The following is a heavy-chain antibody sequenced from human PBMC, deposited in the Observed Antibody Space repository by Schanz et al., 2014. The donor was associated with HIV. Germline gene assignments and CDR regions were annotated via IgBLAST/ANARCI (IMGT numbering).Heavy chain of an antibody. CDR3: VRGGLQNWYFDN. Sequence: EVQLLESGGGLVQPGGSLRLSCAASRFTFSSFAMSWVRQAPGKGLEWVSAMSGSGGSTYYADSVKGRFTISRDNSKNTLYLQMNSLRAEDTAIYYCVRGGLQNWYFDNWGRGTLVTVSS. V-gene: IGHV3-23*01. CDR1: RFTFSSFA. J-gene: IGHJ2*01. CDR2: MSGSGGST. D-gene: IGHD1-1*01.